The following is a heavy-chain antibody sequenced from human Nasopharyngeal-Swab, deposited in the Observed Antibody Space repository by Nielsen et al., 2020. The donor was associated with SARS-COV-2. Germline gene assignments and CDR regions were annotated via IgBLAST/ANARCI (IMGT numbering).Heavy chain of an antibody. CDR1: GFTFSNAW. CDR3: TTVGRL. Sequence: GESLKISCAASGFTFSNAWMSWVRQAPGKGLEWVGRIKSKTDGGTTDYAAPVKGRFTITREDSTNTLYLKMNSLKPEDTAVYYCTTVGRLWGQGTLVTVSS. V-gene: IGHV3-15*01. CDR2: IKSKTDGGTT. J-gene: IGHJ4*02. D-gene: IGHD1-26*01.